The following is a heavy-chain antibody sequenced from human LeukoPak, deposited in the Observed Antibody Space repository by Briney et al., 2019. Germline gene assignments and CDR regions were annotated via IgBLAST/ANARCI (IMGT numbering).Heavy chain of an antibody. CDR3: ARGTVTMVDY. J-gene: IGHJ4*02. V-gene: IGHV3-66*01. CDR1: GFTVSSNY. D-gene: IGHD3-10*01. Sequence: GGSLRLSCAASGFTVSSNYMSWVRQAPGRGLEWVSVIYSGGSTYYADSVKGRFTISRDNPKNTLFLQMNSLRAGDTAVYYCARGTVTMVDYWGRGTLVTVSS. CDR2: IYSGGST.